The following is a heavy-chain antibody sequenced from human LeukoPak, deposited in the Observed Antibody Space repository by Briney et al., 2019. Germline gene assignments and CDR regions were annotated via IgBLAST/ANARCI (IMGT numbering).Heavy chain of an antibody. CDR3: ARIAVAASYGYYAMDV. D-gene: IGHD6-19*01. J-gene: IGHJ6*02. V-gene: IGHV4-61*03. CDR2: IFYSGST. Sequence: SETLSLTCTVSVGSVSSSTHYWSWIRQPPGKGLEWIGYIFYSGSTNYNPSLKSRVTMSVDTSKNHFSLKLSSVTAADTAVYYCARIAVAASYGYYAMDVWGQGTTVTVSS. CDR1: VGSVSSSTHY.